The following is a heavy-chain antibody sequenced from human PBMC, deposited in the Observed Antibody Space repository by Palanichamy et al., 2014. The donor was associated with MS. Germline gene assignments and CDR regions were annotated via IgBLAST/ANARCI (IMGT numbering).Heavy chain of an antibody. V-gene: IGHV3-23*01. CDR2: ISGSGGST. D-gene: IGHD6-19*01. J-gene: IGHJ4*02. CDR1: GFTFSSYA. Sequence: EVQLLESGGGLVQPGGSLRLSCAASGFTFSSYAMSWVRQAPGKGLEWVSAISGSGGSTYYADSVKGRFTISRDNSKNTLYLQMNSLRAEDTAVHYCAKGHGSGWSLDYWGQGTLVTVSS. CDR3: AKGHGSGWSLDY.